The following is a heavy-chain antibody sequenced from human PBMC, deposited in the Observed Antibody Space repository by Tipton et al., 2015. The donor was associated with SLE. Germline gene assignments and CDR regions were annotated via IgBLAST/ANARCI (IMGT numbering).Heavy chain of an antibody. CDR1: GFTFNDQR. Sequence: SLRLSCATSGFTFNDQRMTWVRQAPGKGLEWVSVIHAGGTTHYAESLKGRFTISRDISKNTVYLEMKSLRVEDTAVYYCAKGILYGVMEYWGPGTRVVVSS. CDR3: AKGILYGVMEY. D-gene: IGHD3-3*01. J-gene: IGHJ4*02. CDR2: IHAGGTT. V-gene: IGHV3-53*01.